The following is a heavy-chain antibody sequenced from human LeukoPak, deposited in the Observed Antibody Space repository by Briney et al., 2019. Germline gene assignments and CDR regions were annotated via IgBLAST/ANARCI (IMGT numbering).Heavy chain of an antibody. CDR2: ISGSGGST. Sequence: GGSLRLSCAASGFTFSSYAMSWVRQAPGEGLEWVSAISGSGGSTYYADSVKGRFTISRDNSKNTLYLQMNSLRAEDTAVYYCAKSSGWYFKLDYWGQGTLVTVSS. D-gene: IGHD6-19*01. CDR3: AKSSGWYFKLDY. J-gene: IGHJ4*02. V-gene: IGHV3-23*01. CDR1: GFTFSSYA.